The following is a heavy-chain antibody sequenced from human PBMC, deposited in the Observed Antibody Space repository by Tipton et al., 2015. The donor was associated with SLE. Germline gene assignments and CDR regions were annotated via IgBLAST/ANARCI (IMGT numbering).Heavy chain of an antibody. CDR1: GGSISSGVYY. CDR3: ARVNAQEGAFDI. D-gene: IGHD2-2*01. V-gene: IGHV4-31*03. CDR2: IYYSGST. Sequence: TLSLTCTVSGGSISSGVYYWSWIRQHPGKGLEWIGYIYYSGSTYYTPSLKSRVTISVDTSKNQFSLKLSSVTAADTAVYYCARVNAQEGAFDIWGQGTMVTVSS. J-gene: IGHJ3*02.